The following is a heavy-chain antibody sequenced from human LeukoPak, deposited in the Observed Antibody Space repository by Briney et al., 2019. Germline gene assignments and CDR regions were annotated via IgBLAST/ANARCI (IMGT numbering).Heavy chain of an antibody. CDR2: ISDSGGST. J-gene: IGHJ3*02. Sequence: GGSLRLSCAVSGITLSNYGMSWVRQAPGKGLEWVAGISDSGGSTKYADSVKGRFTIARDNRKNTLYLQMNSLRAEDTAVYYCAKAPYYYDSSGVAFDIWGQGTMVTVSS. V-gene: IGHV3-23*01. CDR3: AKAPYYYDSSGVAFDI. CDR1: GITLSNYG. D-gene: IGHD3-22*01.